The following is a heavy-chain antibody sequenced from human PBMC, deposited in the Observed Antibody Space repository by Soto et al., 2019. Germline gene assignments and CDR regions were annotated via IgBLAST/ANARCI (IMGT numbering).Heavy chain of an antibody. J-gene: IGHJ4*02. Sequence: QVQLVQSGAEVKKPGASVKVSYKASGYTFTSYAMHWVRQAPGQRLEWMGWINAGNGNTKYSQKFQGRVTITRDTSARTAYMELSSLRSEDTAVYYCARDLQADYWGQGTLVTVSS. CDR3: ARDLQADY. CDR2: INAGNGNT. V-gene: IGHV1-3*01. CDR1: GYTFTSYA.